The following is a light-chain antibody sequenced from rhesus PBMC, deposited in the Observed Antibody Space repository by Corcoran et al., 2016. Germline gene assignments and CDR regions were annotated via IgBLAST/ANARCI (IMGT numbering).Light chain of an antibody. Sequence: DIQMTQSPSSLSASVGVTVTITCRASQGISNYLAWYQQKPGKAPKPLIYYPSILESGVPSKFSGLGSGTVFPLTISSLQPEDFATFYCQPPTSCPRTFGQGTKVGIK. CDR2: YPS. CDR3: QPPTSCPRT. V-gene: IGKV1S14*01. CDR1: QGISNY. J-gene: IGKJ1*01.